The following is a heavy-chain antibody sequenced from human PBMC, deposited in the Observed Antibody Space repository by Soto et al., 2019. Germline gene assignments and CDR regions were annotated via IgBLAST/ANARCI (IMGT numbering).Heavy chain of an antibody. J-gene: IGHJ5*02. CDR1: GGNFTSYA. CDR2: IVPLFGTT. V-gene: IGHV1-69*01. CDR3: AKASGRSWYNWFVP. D-gene: IGHD6-13*01. Sequence: QVQLVQSGAEVKKPGSSVKVSCTASGGNFTSYAISWVRQAPGQGLEFMGGIVPLFGTTNYAHKFRGRVTVTADESTSTVYMEMSSLRSEDTAVYYCAKASGRSWYNWFVPWGQGTLVTVST.